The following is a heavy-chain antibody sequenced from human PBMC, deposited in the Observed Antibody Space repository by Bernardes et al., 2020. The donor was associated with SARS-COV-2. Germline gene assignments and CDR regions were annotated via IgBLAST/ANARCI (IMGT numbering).Heavy chain of an antibody. D-gene: IGHD6-13*01. Sequence: GGSLRLSCAAFGFIFDDYAMHWVRQVPGKGLEWVSGISWNSGSIAYADSVKGRFTISRDNAKNSLYLQMNSLRTEDTALYYCAKGGSAAPGTSADYWGQGTLVTVSS. J-gene: IGHJ4*02. CDR2: ISWNSGSI. CDR1: GFIFDDYA. V-gene: IGHV3-9*01. CDR3: AKGGSAAPGTSADY.